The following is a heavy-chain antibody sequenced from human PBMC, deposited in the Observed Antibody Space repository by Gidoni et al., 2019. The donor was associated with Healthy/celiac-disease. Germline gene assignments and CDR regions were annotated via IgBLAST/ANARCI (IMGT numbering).Heavy chain of an antibody. J-gene: IGHJ4*02. CDR2: IKHSGST. CDR3: ARGRGGRYF. D-gene: IGHD3-10*01. Sequence: QVQLHQLGAGLLKLSETLSLTCSVYGGSFSGYYWSWLRQPPGKGLVWIGEIKHSGSTNYNPSLKSRVTISVDTSKNQFALKLSAVTAADTAVYYCARGRGGRYFWGQGTLVTVSS. CDR1: GGSFSGYY. V-gene: IGHV4-34*01.